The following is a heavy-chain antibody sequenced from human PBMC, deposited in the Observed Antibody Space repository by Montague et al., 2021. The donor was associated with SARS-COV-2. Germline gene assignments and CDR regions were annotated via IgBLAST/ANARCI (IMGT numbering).Heavy chain of an antibody. Sequence: SLRLSCAASGLSVGNSNMHWVRQAPGKGLEWVAVFSFVGSNRYYADSVKGRSTISRDDSENKLHLQMNSLRPEDTAVYYCANWENWSQGTLVIVSS. J-gene: IGHJ4*02. CDR2: FSFVGSNR. CDR3: ANWEN. CDR1: GLSVGNSN. D-gene: IGHD1-26*01. V-gene: IGHV3-30*18.